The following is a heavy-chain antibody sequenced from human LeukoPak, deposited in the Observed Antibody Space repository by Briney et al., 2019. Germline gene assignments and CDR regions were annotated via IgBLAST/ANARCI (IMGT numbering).Heavy chain of an antibody. V-gene: IGHV3-7*01. J-gene: IGHJ4*02. D-gene: IGHD3-22*01. Sequence: GRSLRLSCAASGFTFSSYGMHWVRQAPGKGLEWVANIKQDGSEKYYVDSVKGRFTISRDNAKNSLYLQMNSLRAEDTAVYYCAREGAPGYYDSSGYYGCWGQGTLVTVSS. CDR1: GFTFSSYG. CDR2: IKQDGSEK. CDR3: AREGAPGYYDSSGYYGC.